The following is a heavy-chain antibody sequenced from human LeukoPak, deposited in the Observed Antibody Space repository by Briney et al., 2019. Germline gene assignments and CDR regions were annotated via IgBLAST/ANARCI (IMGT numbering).Heavy chain of an antibody. V-gene: IGHV3-48*04. J-gene: IGHJ6*03. CDR2: ISSSSSTI. CDR3: ARDGDGDYYYMDV. D-gene: IGHD7-27*01. CDR1: GFTFSSYN. Sequence: PGGSLRLSCAASGFTFSSYNVNWVRQAPGKGLEWVSYISSSSSTIYYADSVKGRFSISRDNAKNSLYLQMNSLRAEDTAVYYCARDGDGDYYYMDVWGKGTTVTVSS.